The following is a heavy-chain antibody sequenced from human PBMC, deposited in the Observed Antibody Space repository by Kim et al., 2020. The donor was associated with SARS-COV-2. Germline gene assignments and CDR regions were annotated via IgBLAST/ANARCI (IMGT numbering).Heavy chain of an antibody. J-gene: IGHJ6*02. Sequence: SETLSLTCTVSGDSISSGNYYWSWVRQPPGKGLEWIGYIYYKPSTYYSPSLKSRASISIDTSNNQFSLVLTSVTAADTAVYYCARDRAPWHDYWTRQHNDYYFGMDVWGQGTTVIVSS. CDR3: ARDRAPWHDYWTRQHNDYYFGMDV. D-gene: IGHD3-3*01. V-gene: IGHV4-30-4*01. CDR1: GDSISSGNYY. CDR2: IYYKPST.